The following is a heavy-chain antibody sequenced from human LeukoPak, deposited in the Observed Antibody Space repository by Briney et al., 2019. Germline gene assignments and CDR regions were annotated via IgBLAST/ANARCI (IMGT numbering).Heavy chain of an antibody. J-gene: IGHJ4*02. CDR3: ARTYSSSSYSPFDY. Sequence: GGSLRLSCAASGFIVSSTYMNWVRQAPGKGLEWVSVIYYGGGTYYTDSVKGRFTISRDNSKNALYLQMNSLRAEDTAVYYCARTYSSSSYSPFDYWGQGTLVTVSS. V-gene: IGHV3-53*01. CDR2: IYYGGGT. CDR1: GFIVSSTY. D-gene: IGHD6-13*01.